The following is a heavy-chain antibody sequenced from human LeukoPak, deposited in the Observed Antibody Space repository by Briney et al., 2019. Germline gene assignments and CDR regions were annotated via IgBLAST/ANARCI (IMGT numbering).Heavy chain of an antibody. J-gene: IGHJ4*02. V-gene: IGHV4-34*01. CDR3: ARERLDYYDSSGSFDY. CDR1: GGSFSSYY. D-gene: IGHD3-22*01. Sequence: SETLSLTCAVYGGSFSSYYWTWIRQPPGKGLEWIGEINHSGSTNYNPSLKSRVTISVDTSKNQFSLKLSSVTAADTAVYYCARERLDYYDSSGSFDYWGQGTLVTVSS. CDR2: INHSGST.